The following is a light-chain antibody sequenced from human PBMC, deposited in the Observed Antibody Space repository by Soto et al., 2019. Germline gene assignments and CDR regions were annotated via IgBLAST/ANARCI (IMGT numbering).Light chain of an antibody. CDR2: EDT. J-gene: IGLJ3*02. Sequence: QSALTQPASVSGSPGQSITISCIGSSSDVGKYVLVSWYQQYPGKAPKIMIFEDTKRPSGVSNRFSGSKSGNMASLTISGLQAEDEADYYCCSYAGLSTWVFGGGTKLTVL. V-gene: IGLV2-23*01. CDR3: CSYAGLSTWV. CDR1: SSDVGKYVL.